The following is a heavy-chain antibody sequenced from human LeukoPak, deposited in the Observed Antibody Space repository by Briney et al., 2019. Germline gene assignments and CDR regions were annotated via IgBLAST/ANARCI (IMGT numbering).Heavy chain of an antibody. V-gene: IGHV1-24*01. D-gene: IGHD6-19*01. CDR2: FDPEDGET. CDR3: ATQGGSGWYNWFDP. CDR1: GYTLTELS. Sequence: ASVKVSCKVSGYTLTELSMHWVRQAPGKGLEWMGGFDPEDGETIYAQKFQGRVTMTEDTSTDTAYMELSSLRSEDTAVYYCATQGGSGWYNWFDPWSQGTLVTVSS. J-gene: IGHJ5*02.